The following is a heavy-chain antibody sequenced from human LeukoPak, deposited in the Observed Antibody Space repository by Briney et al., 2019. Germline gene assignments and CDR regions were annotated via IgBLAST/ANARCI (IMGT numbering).Heavy chain of an antibody. V-gene: IGHV4-34*01. CDR3: AVVWSGYTYYFDY. Sequence: SETLSLTCAVYGGSFSGYYWSWIRQPPGKGLEWIGEINHSGGTNYNPSLKSRVTISVDTSKNQFSLKLSSVTAADTAVYYCAVVWSGYTYYFDYWGQGTLVTVSS. CDR1: GGSFSGYY. D-gene: IGHD3-3*01. CDR2: INHSGGT. J-gene: IGHJ4*02.